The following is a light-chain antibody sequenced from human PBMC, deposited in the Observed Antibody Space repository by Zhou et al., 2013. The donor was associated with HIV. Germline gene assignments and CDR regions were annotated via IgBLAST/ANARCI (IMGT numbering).Light chain of an antibody. CDR1: NSDVGIYNL. V-gene: IGLV2-23*02. Sequence: QSALTQPASASGSPGQSITFSCTGTNSDVGIYNLVSWYQQHPGKAPKLMIYEVSERPSGVSTRFSGSKSGNTASLTISGLQTEDEADYYCCSYAGSSTLIFGGGTKLTVL. CDR2: EVS. CDR3: CSYAGSSTLI. J-gene: IGLJ2*01.